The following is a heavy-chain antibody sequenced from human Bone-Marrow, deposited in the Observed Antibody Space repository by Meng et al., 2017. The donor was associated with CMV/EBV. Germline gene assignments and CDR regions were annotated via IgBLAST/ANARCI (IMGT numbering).Heavy chain of an antibody. D-gene: IGHD1-26*01. J-gene: IGHJ4*02. V-gene: IGHV3-48*04. CDR3: ASDGSYYYFDY. Sequence: GGSLRLSCAASGFTFSSYWMNWVRQAPGKGLEWVSYISSSGSTIYYADSVKGRFTISRDNAKNSLYLQMNSLRAEDTAVYHCASDGSYYYFDYWGQGTLVTVSS. CDR2: ISSSGSTI. CDR1: GFTFSSYW.